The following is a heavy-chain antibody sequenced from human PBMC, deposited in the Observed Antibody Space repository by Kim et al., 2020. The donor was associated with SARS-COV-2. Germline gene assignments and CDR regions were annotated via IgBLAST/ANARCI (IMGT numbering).Heavy chain of an antibody. CDR2: ISGSGGST. V-gene: IGHV3-23*01. CDR3: AKDLTDPIVGATTFDY. J-gene: IGHJ4*02. CDR1: GFTFSSYA. D-gene: IGHD1-26*01. Sequence: GGSLRLSCAASGFTFSSYAMSWVRQAPGKGLEWVSAISGSGGSTYYADSVKGRFTISRDNSKNTLYLQMNSLRAEDTAVYYCAKDLTDPIVGATTFDYWGQGTLVTVSS.